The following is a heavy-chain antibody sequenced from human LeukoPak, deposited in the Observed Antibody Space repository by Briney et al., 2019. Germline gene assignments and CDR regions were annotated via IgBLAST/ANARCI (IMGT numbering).Heavy chain of an antibody. D-gene: IGHD6-13*01. CDR3: ARGTIAAAGIGDASDI. Sequence: SETLSLTCTVSGGSISSGGYYWSWIRQPPGKGLEWIGYIYHSGSTYYNPSLKSRVTISVDRSKNQFSLKLSSVTAADTAVYYCARGTIAAAGIGDASDIWGQGTMVTVSS. J-gene: IGHJ3*02. V-gene: IGHV4-30-2*01. CDR2: IYHSGST. CDR1: GGSISSGGYY.